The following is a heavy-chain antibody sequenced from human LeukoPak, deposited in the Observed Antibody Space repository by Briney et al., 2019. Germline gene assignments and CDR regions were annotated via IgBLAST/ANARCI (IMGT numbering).Heavy chain of an antibody. CDR2: ITGSGGST. Sequence: GGSLRLSCAASGVTFSSSVMSWVRQAPGKGLEWVSSITGSGGSTYYADSVKGRFTISRDNSKNTLYLQMNSLRAEDTAVYYCAKSQHNYDILTGYSYCGQGTLVTVSS. D-gene: IGHD3-9*01. CDR1: GVTFSSSV. CDR3: AKSQHNYDILTGYSY. V-gene: IGHV3-23*01. J-gene: IGHJ4*02.